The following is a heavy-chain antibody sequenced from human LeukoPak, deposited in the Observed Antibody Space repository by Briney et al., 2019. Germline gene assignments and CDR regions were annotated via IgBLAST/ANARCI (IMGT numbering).Heavy chain of an antibody. D-gene: IGHD5-12*01. J-gene: IGHJ3*02. V-gene: IGHV3-72*01. Sequence: GGSLRLSCAASGFTFSDHYMDWVRQAPGKGLEWVGRTRNKANSYTTEYAASVKGRFTISRDDSKNSLYLQMNSLKTEDTAVYYCAREAASIVATIEAAFDIWGQGTMVTVSP. CDR2: TRNKANSYTT. CDR1: GFTFSDHY. CDR3: AREAASIVATIEAAFDI.